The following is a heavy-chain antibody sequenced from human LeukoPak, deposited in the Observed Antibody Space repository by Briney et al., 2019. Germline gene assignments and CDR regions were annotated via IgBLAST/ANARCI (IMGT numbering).Heavy chain of an antibody. V-gene: IGHV4-4*02. CDR3: ARGPTYYDILTGYYWGAFDI. J-gene: IGHJ3*02. D-gene: IGHD3-9*01. Sequence: SETLSLTCAVSGGSISSSNWWSWVRQSPGKGLEWIGEIYHSGTTNYNPSLKSRVTISVDKSKNQFSLRLSSVTAADTAVYYCARGPTYYDILTGYYWGAFDIWGQGTMVTVSS. CDR1: GGSISSSNW. CDR2: IYHSGTT.